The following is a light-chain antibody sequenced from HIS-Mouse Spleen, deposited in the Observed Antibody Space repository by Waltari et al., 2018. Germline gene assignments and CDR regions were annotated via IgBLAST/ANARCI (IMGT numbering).Light chain of an antibody. CDR2: DAS. Sequence: EIVLTQSPATLSLSPGERATPTCRASQSVSSYLSWYQQKPGQAPRLLIYDASTRATGIPARFSGSGSGTDFTLAISSLEPEDFAVYYCQQRSNWPLTCGGGTKVEIK. V-gene: IGKV3-11*01. CDR1: QSVSSY. CDR3: QQRSNWPLT. J-gene: IGKJ4*01.